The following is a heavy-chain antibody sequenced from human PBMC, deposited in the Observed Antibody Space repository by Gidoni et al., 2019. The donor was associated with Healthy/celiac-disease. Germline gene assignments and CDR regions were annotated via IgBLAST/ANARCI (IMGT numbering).Heavy chain of an antibody. V-gene: IGHV4-34*01. CDR1: GGSFSGYY. J-gene: IGHJ6*02. CDR2: INHSGST. Sequence: QVQLQQWGAGLLKPSATLSLPCAVHGGSFSGYYWSWIRQPPGKGLEWIGEINHSGSTNYNPSLKSRVTISVDTSKNQFSLKLSSVTAADTAVYYCARLRYYYYYGMDVWGQGTTVTVSS. CDR3: ARLRYYYYYGMDV.